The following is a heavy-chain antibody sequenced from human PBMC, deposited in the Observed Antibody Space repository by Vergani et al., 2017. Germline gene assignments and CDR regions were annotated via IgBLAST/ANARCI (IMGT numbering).Heavy chain of an antibody. CDR3: ARGRYGSGGSCYGLVDY. Sequence: QVQLVQSGAEVKKPGASVKVSCKASGYTFTSYDINWVRQATGQGLEWMGWMNPNSGNTGYAQKFQGRVTMTRNTSISTAYMELSSLRSEDTAVYYCARGRYGSGGSCYGLVDYWGQGTLVTVSS. CDR2: MNPNSGNT. D-gene: IGHD2-15*01. CDR1: GYTFTSYD. V-gene: IGHV1-8*01. J-gene: IGHJ4*02.